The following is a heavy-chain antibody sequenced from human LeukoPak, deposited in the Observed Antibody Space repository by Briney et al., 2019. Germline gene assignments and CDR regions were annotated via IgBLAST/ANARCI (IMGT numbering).Heavy chain of an antibody. Sequence: GRSLTLSCAASGFNFSTYDMHWVRQAPGKGLEWVAVIWYDGSNKFYADSVKGRFTISRDNSKNTLYLQMSSLRAEDTAVYYCARRRLGYSSGWSFDYWGQGTRFTVSS. CDR2: IWYDGSNK. CDR3: ARRRLGYSSGWSFDY. V-gene: IGHV3-33*01. D-gene: IGHD6-19*01. J-gene: IGHJ4*02. CDR1: GFNFSTYD.